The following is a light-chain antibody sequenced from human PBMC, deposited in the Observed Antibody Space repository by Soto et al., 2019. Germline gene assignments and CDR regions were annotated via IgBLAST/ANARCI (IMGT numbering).Light chain of an antibody. V-gene: IGLV1-40*01. Sequence: QSVLTQPPSVSGAPGQRVTISCTGSGSNIGAGYDVHWYQQLPGTAPKLLIYVNTNRPSGVPDRFSGSKSGTSASLAITGLQAEDEADYFCQSYDSSLSEDVFGTGTKLTVL. J-gene: IGLJ1*01. CDR1: GSNIGAGYD. CDR2: VNT. CDR3: QSYDSSLSEDV.